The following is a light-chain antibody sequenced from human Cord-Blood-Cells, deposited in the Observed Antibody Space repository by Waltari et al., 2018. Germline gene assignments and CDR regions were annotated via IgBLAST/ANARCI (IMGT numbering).Light chain of an antibody. CDR3: QQYGSSPYT. CDR2: GAS. CDR1: QSISSSY. V-gene: IGKV3-20*01. J-gene: IGKJ2*01. Sequence: EIVLTQSPATLSLAPGERATLPCRASQSISSSYLAWYQQKPGQAPGLLIYGASSRATGIPDRFSGSGSGTDFTLTISRREPEDFAVYYCQQYGSSPYTFGQGTKLEIK.